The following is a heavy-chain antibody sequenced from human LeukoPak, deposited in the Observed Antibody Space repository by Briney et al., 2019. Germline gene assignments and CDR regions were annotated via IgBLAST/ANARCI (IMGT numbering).Heavy chain of an antibody. D-gene: IGHD2-21*02. Sequence: ASVKVSCRASGYTFTGYYMHWVRQAPGQGLEWMGWINPNSGGTNYAQKFQGRVTMTRDTSISTAYMELSRLRSDDTAVYYCARDRELFSGDYEAFDIWGQGTMVTVSS. CDR2: INPNSGGT. CDR3: ARDRELFSGDYEAFDI. CDR1: GYTFTGYY. V-gene: IGHV1-2*02. J-gene: IGHJ3*02.